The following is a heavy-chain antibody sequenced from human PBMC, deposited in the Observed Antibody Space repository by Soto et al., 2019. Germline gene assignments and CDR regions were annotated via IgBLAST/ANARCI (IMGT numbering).Heavy chain of an antibody. J-gene: IGHJ6*02. V-gene: IGHV4-39*01. D-gene: IGHD2-15*01. CDR3: ARHGLGYCSGGSCYGMDV. Sequence: SETLSLTCTVSGGSISSSSYYWGWIRQPPGKGLEWIGSIYYSGSTYYNPSLKSRVTISGDTSKNQFSLKLSSVTAADTAVYYCARHGLGYCSGGSCYGMDVWGQGTTVTVSS. CDR2: IYYSGST. CDR1: GGSISSSSYY.